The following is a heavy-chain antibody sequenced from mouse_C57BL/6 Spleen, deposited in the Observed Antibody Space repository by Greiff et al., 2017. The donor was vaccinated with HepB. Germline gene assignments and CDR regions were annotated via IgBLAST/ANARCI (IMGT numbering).Heavy chain of an antibody. J-gene: IGHJ3*01. D-gene: IGHD2-4*01. V-gene: IGHV1-82*01. Sequence: QVQLQQSGPELVKPGASVKISCKASGYAFSSSWMNWVKQRPGKGLEWIGRIYPGDGDTNYNGKFKGKATLTADKSSSTAYMQLSSLTSEDSAVYFWARSWGYDYLFAYWGQGTLVTVAA. CDR1: GYAFSSSW. CDR3: ARSWGYDYLFAY. CDR2: IYPGDGDT.